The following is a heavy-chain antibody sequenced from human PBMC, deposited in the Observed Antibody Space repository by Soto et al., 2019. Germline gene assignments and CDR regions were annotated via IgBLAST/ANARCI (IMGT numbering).Heavy chain of an antibody. CDR2: IWYDGSNK. V-gene: IGHV3-33*01. CDR1: GFTFSSYG. Sequence: WGSLRLSCAASGFTFSSYGMHWVRQAPGKGLEWVAVIWYDGSNKYYADSVKGRFTISRDNSKNTLYLQMNSLRAEDTAVYYCARADYSNYGSNYYYYYGMDVWGQGTTVTVSS. D-gene: IGHD4-4*01. J-gene: IGHJ6*02. CDR3: ARADYSNYGSNYYYYYGMDV.